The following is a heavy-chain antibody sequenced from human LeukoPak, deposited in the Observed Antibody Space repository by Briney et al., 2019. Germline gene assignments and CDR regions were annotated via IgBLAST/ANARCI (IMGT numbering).Heavy chain of an antibody. CDR1: GFTFSSYW. V-gene: IGHV3-74*01. J-gene: IGHJ4*02. CDR3: ASIHYYGSGSHDY. CDR2: INSDGSST. D-gene: IGHD3-10*01. Sequence: PGGSLRLSCAASGFTFSSYWMHWVRQAPWKGLVWVSRINSDGSSTSYADSVKGRFTISRDNAKNTLYLQMNSLRAEDTAVYYCASIHYYGSGSHDYWGQGTLVTVSS.